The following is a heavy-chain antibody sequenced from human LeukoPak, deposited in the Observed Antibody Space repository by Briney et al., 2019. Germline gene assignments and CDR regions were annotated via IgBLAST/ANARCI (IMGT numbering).Heavy chain of an antibody. Sequence: KPGASLKISCKGSGYSFTSYWIGWVRQLPGKGLEWMGMIYPGDSDTRYSPSFQGQVTISADKSISTAYLQWSSLKASDTAMYYCARHPNYYDSSGYSNYYYYMDVWGKGTTVTVSS. CDR2: IYPGDSDT. V-gene: IGHV5-51*01. CDR3: ARHPNYYDSSGYSNYYYYMDV. J-gene: IGHJ6*03. D-gene: IGHD3-22*01. CDR1: GYSFTSYW.